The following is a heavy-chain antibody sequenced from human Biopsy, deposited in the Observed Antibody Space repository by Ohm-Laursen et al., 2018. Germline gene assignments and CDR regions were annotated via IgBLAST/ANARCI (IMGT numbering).Heavy chain of an antibody. D-gene: IGHD6-6*01. CDR1: GFTFSDYY. CDR3: ARDSSRRAREGGMDV. CDR2: ISRSGSII. Sequence: SLRLSCAASGFTFSDYYMSWVRQAPGQGLERLSYISRSGSIIDYADSVKGRFTISRDNAQNTLYLQMNSLRVEDTAVYYCARDSSRRAREGGMDVWGQGTTVTVSS. J-gene: IGHJ6*02. V-gene: IGHV3-11*01.